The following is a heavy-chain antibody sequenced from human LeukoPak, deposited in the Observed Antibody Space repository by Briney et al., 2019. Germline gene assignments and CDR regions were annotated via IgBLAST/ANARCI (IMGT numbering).Heavy chain of an antibody. Sequence: SETLSLTCAVSGGSTTSTTDSWAWIRQSPGKGLEWIGSIYSSGQSYYKVSLRSRVTMSVDTSKDLFSLKLTSVTAADTAVYYCARAPVSTAYLHYYSMDVWGKGTMVTVSS. CDR3: ARAPVSTAYLHYYSMDV. V-gene: IGHV4-39*07. CDR1: GGSTTSTTDS. D-gene: IGHD3-16*01. CDR2: IYSSGQS. J-gene: IGHJ6*03.